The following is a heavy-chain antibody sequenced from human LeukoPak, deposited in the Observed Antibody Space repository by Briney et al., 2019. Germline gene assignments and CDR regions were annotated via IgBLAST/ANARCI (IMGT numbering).Heavy chain of an antibody. V-gene: IGHV4-59*01. CDR1: GDSINTYY. D-gene: IGHD3-10*01. J-gene: IGHJ4*02. CDR3: ARGSGRFEY. Sequence: PSETLSLTCSVSGDSINTYYWSWIRQPPGKGLEWIGYIFYSGSTEYNPSLTGRVTISVDTSNNLFSLNVSSVTAADTAVYYCARGSGRFEYWGQGTLVTVSS. CDR2: IFYSGST.